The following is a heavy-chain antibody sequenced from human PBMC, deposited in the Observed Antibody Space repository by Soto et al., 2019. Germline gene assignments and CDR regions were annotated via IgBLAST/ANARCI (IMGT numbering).Heavy chain of an antibody. CDR3: ARDLKGRDGYNYPHFDY. J-gene: IGHJ4*02. D-gene: IGHD5-12*01. Sequence: GGSLRLSCAASGFTFSSYSMNWVRQAPGKGLEWVSYISSSSSTIYYADSVKGRFTISRDNAKNSLYLQMNSLRDEDTAVYYCARDLKGRDGYNYPHFDYWGQGTLVTVSS. CDR2: ISSSSSTI. V-gene: IGHV3-48*02. CDR1: GFTFSSYS.